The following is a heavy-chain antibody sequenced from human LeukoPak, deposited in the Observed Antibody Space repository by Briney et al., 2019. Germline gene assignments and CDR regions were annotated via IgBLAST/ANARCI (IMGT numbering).Heavy chain of an antibody. CDR3: ARGRGSDQSIAATYYYYYYMDV. Sequence: SVKVSCKASGGTFSSYAISWVRQAPGQGLEWMGGIIPIFGTANYAQKFQGRVTITTDESTSTAYMELSSLRSEDTAVYYRARGRGSDQSIAATYYYYYYMDVWSKGTTVTVSS. CDR2: IIPIFGTA. D-gene: IGHD6-6*01. V-gene: IGHV1-69*05. J-gene: IGHJ6*03. CDR1: GGTFSSYA.